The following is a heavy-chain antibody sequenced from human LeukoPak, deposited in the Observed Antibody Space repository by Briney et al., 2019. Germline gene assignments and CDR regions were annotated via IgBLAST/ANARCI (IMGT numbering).Heavy chain of an antibody. Sequence: GESLKISCNGSGYSFTSYWLGWVRQIPGEGLEWIGIIYPGESDTRYSPSFQGQGTISAHKSISTAHLQWSSLKASYTGMYYCARHDGRGVMVIDYWGQGTLVTVSS. CDR2: IYPGESDT. CDR1: GYSFTSYW. V-gene: IGHV5-51*01. J-gene: IGHJ4*02. D-gene: IGHD3-10*01. CDR3: ARHDGRGVMVIDY.